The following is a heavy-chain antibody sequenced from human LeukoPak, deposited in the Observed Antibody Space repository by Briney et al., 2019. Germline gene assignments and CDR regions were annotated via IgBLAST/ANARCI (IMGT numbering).Heavy chain of an antibody. CDR2: ISGSGGST. D-gene: IGHD6-19*01. CDR3: AKHRTKVAGTFQH. V-gene: IGHV3-23*01. CDR1: GFTFSSYA. J-gene: IGHJ1*01. Sequence: HPGGSLRLSCAASGFTFSSYAMSWVRQAPGKGLEWVSAISGSGGSTYYADSVKGRFTISRNNSKNTLYLQMNSLRAEDTAVYYCAKHRTKVAGTFQHWGQGTLVTVSS.